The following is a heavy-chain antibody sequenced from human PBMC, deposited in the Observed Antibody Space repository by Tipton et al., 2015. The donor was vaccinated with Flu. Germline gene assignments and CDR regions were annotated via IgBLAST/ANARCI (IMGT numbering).Heavy chain of an antibody. Sequence: SLRLSCAASGFTFSSYAMSWVRQAPGKGLEWVSAISGSGGSTYYADSVKGRFTISRDNSKNTLYLQMNSLRAGDTAVYYCAKDDRATVVTPAAFDIWGQGTMVTVSS. CDR2: ISGSGGST. CDR3: AKDDRATVVTPAAFDI. CDR1: GFTFSSYA. D-gene: IGHD4-23*01. J-gene: IGHJ3*02. V-gene: IGHV3-23*01.